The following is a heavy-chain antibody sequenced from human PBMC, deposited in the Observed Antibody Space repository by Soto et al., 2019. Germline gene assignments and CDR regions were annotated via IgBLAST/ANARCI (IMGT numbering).Heavy chain of an antibody. CDR3: ARGTSNWRWKFAY. CDR2: IYYSGST. J-gene: IGHJ4*02. CDR1: GGSISSSSYY. V-gene: IGHV4-39*07. D-gene: IGHD4-4*01. Sequence: ETLFLTCTVSGGSISSSSYYWGWIRQPPGKGLEWIGSIYYSGSTYYNPSLKSRVTISVDTSKNQFSLKLSSVTAADTAVYYCARGTSNWRWKFAYWGQGIVVTVSS.